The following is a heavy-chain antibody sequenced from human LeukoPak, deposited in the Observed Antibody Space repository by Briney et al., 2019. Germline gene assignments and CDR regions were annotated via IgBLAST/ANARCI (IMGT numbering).Heavy chain of an antibody. CDR3: AREEIVVVVAATEAFDY. D-gene: IGHD2-15*01. V-gene: IGHV3-7*03. J-gene: IGHJ4*02. CDR1: GFTFSSYW. Sequence: GGSLRLSCAASGFTFSSYWMSWVRQAPGKGLEWVANIKQDGSVKYCVDSVKGRFTISRDNAKNSLYLQMNSLRAEDTAVYYCAREEIVVVVAATEAFDYWGQGTLVTVSS. CDR2: IKQDGSVK.